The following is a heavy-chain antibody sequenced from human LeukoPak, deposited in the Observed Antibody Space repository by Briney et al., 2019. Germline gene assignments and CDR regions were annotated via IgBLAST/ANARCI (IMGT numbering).Heavy chain of an antibody. Sequence: GGSLRLSCAASGFTFSSYAMSWVRQAPGKGLEWVSAISGSGGSTYHADSVKGRFTISRDHSKNTLYLQMNSLRAEDTAVYYCAKDTEKITMIVVVMAYWGQGTLVTVSS. J-gene: IGHJ4*02. CDR3: AKDTEKITMIVVVMAY. CDR1: GFTFSSYA. V-gene: IGHV3-23*01. D-gene: IGHD3-22*01. CDR2: ISGSGGST.